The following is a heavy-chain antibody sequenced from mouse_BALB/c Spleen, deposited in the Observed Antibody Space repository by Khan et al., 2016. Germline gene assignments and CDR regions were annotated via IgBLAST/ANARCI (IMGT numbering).Heavy chain of an antibody. V-gene: IGHV14-3*02. CDR3: ARAANWDGFDD. Sequence: VQLQQSGAELVKPGASVKLSCTASGFTFKDTYMHWVKQRPEQGLEWIGRIDPANGNTKYDPKFQGKATITADTSSNTAYLQLSSLTSEDTAVYYCARAANWDGFDDWGQGSTPTVAS. CDR1: GFTFKDTY. CDR2: IDPANGNT. J-gene: IGHJ2*01. D-gene: IGHD4-1*01.